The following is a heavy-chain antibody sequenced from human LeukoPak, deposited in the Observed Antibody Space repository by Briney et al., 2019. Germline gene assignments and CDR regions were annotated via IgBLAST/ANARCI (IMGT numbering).Heavy chain of an antibody. CDR1: GFTFSSYS. CDR3: ARTLAYGFGAFDI. J-gene: IGHJ3*02. CDR2: ISSSSSYI. Sequence: PGGSLRLSCAASGFTFSSYSMNWVRQAPGKGLEWVSSISSSSSYIYYADSVKGRFTISRDNAKNSLYLQMNSLRAEDTAVYYCARTLAYGFGAFDIWGQGTMVTVSS. D-gene: IGHD3-10*01. V-gene: IGHV3-21*01.